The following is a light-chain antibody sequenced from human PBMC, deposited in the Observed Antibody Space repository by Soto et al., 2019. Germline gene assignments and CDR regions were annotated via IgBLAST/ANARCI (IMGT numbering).Light chain of an antibody. CDR2: DAS. Sequence: IVLTQSPATFPLSPGEGATLSCSVSQIISSGYLAWYQQKPGQAPRLLIYDASSRAAGIPDRFSGSGSGTDSTLTISRVEAEDFAVYYCQQYGRSPPFNFGPGTKVDIK. CDR1: QIISSGY. J-gene: IGKJ3*01. CDR3: QQYGRSPPFN. V-gene: IGKV3-20*01.